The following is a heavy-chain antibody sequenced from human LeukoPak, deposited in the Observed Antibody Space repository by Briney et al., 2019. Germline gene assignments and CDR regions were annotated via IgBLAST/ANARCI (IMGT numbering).Heavy chain of an antibody. CDR3: VRGVVRIFGVVTAFDY. D-gene: IGHD3-3*01. Sequence: PGGSLRLSCAASGFTFSSYAMHWVRQAPGKGLEWVAVISYDGSNKYYADSVKGRFTISRDNSKNTLYLQMNSLRAEDTAVYYCVRGVVRIFGVVTAFDYWGQGTLVTVSS. CDR2: ISYDGSNK. V-gene: IGHV3-30-3*01. J-gene: IGHJ4*02. CDR1: GFTFSSYA.